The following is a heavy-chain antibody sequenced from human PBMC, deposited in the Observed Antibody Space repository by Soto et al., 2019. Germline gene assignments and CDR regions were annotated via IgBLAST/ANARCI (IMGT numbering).Heavy chain of an antibody. D-gene: IGHD3-3*01. J-gene: IGHJ6*03. CDR2: INHSGST. CDR3: ARGVLEWLLRDSYYYYMDV. CDR1: GGSFSGYY. V-gene: IGHV4-34*01. Sequence: SETLSLTCAVYGGSFSGYYWSWIRQPPGKGLEWIGEINHSGSTNYNPSLKSRVTISVDTSKNQFSLKLSSVTAADTAVYYCARGVLEWLLRDSYYYYMDVWGKGTTVTVSS.